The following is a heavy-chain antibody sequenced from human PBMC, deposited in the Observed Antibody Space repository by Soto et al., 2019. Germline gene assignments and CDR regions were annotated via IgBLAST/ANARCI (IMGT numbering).Heavy chain of an antibody. J-gene: IGHJ6*02. CDR1: GFTFGSYW. Sequence: GGSLRLSCAASGFTFGSYWMDWVRQAPGKGLEWVSRINGDGRRTTYADSVKGRFTISRDNAGNTLFLQMNRLRGDDTAIYYCSRETLWFGESTKSGGTLVTVSSDVWGQGTTVTVSS. CDR2: INGDGRRT. V-gene: IGHV3-74*03. CDR3: SRETLWFGESTKSGGTLVTVSSDV. D-gene: IGHD3-10*01.